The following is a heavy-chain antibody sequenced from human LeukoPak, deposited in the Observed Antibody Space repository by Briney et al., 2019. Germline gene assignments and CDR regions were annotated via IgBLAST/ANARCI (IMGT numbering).Heavy chain of an antibody. D-gene: IGHD6-13*01. J-gene: IGHJ6*03. CDR3: ARDRHIAAAVYYYYMDV. CDR1: GYTFTSYD. V-gene: IGHV1-8*01. CDR2: MNPNSGNT. Sequence: ASVKVSCKASGYTFTSYDINWVRQATGQGLEWMGWMNPNSGNTGYAQKFQGRVTMTRNTSISTVYMELSSLRSDDTAVYYCARDRHIAAAVYYYYMDVWGKGTPVTVSS.